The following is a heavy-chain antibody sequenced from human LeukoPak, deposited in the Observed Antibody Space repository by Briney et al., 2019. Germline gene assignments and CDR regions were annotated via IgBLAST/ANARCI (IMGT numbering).Heavy chain of an antibody. D-gene: IGHD6-19*01. Sequence: SETLSLTCTVSGGSISSYYWSWIRQPAGKGLEWIGRIYTSGSTNYNPSLKSRVTMSVDTSKNQFSLKLSSVTAADTAEYYCARDAGSGWYQVFDYWGQGTLVTVSS. CDR2: IYTSGST. CDR1: GGSISSYY. J-gene: IGHJ4*02. CDR3: ARDAGSGWYQVFDY. V-gene: IGHV4-4*07.